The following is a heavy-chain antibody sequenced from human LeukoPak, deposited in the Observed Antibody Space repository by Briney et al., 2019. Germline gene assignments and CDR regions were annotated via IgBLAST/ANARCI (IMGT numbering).Heavy chain of an antibody. Sequence: ASVKVSCKASGYPFSTYCFIWVRQAPGVGLEWMGWISANTGDTKSAQKFKGRVTMTTDTGTSTAYMELRSLRSDDTATYYCARGSLSGSSRDYWGQGTRVTVSS. D-gene: IGHD5-12*01. CDR1: GYPFSTYC. J-gene: IGHJ4*02. CDR2: ISANTGDT. CDR3: ARGSLSGSSRDY. V-gene: IGHV1-18*01.